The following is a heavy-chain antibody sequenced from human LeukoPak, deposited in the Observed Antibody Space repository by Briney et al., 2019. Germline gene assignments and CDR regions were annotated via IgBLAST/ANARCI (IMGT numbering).Heavy chain of an antibody. CDR1: GYTFTGYY. D-gene: IGHD2-2*01. Sequence: ASVKVSCKASGYTFTGYYMHWVRQAAGQGLEWMGWMNPNSGNTGYAQKFQGRVTMTRNTSISTAYMELSSLRSEDTAVYYCARASTSFYYYGMDVWGQGTTVTVSS. CDR3: ARASTSFYYYGMDV. CDR2: MNPNSGNT. V-gene: IGHV1-8*02. J-gene: IGHJ6*02.